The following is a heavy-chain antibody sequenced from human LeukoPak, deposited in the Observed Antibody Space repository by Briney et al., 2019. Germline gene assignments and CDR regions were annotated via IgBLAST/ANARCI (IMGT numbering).Heavy chain of an antibody. D-gene: IGHD3-3*01. J-gene: IGHJ4*02. V-gene: IGHV3-7*01. CDR3: ARVYYDFWSGGGPLDY. CDR1: GFTFSSYW. Sequence: PGGSLRLSCAASGFTFSSYWMSWVRQAPGKGLEWVANIKQDGSEKYYVDSVKGRFTISRDNAKNSLYLQMNSLRAEDTAVYYCARVYYDFWSGGGPLDYWGQGTLVTVSS. CDR2: IKQDGSEK.